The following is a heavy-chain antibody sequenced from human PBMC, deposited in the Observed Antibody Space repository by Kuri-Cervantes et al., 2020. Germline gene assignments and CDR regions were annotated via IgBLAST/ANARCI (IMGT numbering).Heavy chain of an antibody. CDR1: GGTFSSYA. CDR2: IIPIFGTA. V-gene: IGHV1-69*13. J-gene: IGHJ6*02. Sequence: SVKVSCKASGGTFSSYAISWVRQAPGQGLEWVGGIIPIFGTANYAQKFQGRVTITADESTSTAYMELSSLRSEDTAVYYCARDQGTVTEQNQDYGDWYYYYYGMDVWGQGTTVTVSS. CDR3: ARDQGTVTEQNQDYGDWYYYYYGMDV. D-gene: IGHD4-17*01.